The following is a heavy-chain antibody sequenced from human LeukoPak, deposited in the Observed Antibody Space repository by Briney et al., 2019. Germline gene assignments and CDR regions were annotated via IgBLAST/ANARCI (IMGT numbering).Heavy chain of an antibody. D-gene: IGHD2-15*01. CDR3: ARDRPYCSGGSCYWFDP. CDR2: IYYSGST. V-gene: IGHV4-61*08. Sequence: PSETLSLTCAVSGGSISSGGYYWSWIRQPPGKGLEWIGYIYYSGSTNYNPSLKSRVTISVDTSKNQFSLKLSSVTAADTAVYYCARDRPYCSGGSCYWFDPWGQGTLVTVSS. J-gene: IGHJ5*02. CDR1: GGSISSGGYY.